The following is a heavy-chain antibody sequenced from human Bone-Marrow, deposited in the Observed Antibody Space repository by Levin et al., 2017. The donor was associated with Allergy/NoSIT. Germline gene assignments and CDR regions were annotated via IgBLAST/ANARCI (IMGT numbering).Heavy chain of an antibody. Sequence: GGSLRLSCAASGFTVSSNYMSWVRQAPGKGLEWVSVIYSGGSTYYADSVKGRFTISRDNSKNTLYLQMNSLRAEDTAVYYCARGLSVSPLCFDYWGQGTLVTVSS. V-gene: IGHV3-53*01. CDR1: GFTVSSNY. CDR2: IYSGGST. D-gene: IGHD3-10*02. CDR3: ARGLSVSPLCFDY. J-gene: IGHJ4*02.